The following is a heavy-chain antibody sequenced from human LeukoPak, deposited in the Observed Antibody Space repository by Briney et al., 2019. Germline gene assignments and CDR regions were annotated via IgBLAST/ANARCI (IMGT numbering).Heavy chain of an antibody. V-gene: IGHV4-59*01. J-gene: IGHJ4*02. CDR2: FYYSGST. Sequence: LETLSLTCTISGVSIIGYDSRCIRNRPRDGQKWMADFYYSGSTNYNPSLKSRVTISVDTSKNQFSLKLSSVTAADTAVYYCARAIHYSSSFAPPPDYWGQGTLVTVSS. CDR3: ARAIHYSSSFAPPPDY. D-gene: IGHD6-13*01. CDR1: GVSIIGYD.